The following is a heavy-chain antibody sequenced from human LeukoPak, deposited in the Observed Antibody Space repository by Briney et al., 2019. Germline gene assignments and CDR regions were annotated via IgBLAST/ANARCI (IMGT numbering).Heavy chain of an antibody. CDR1: GDSISSYY. Sequence: SETLSLTCTVSGDSISSYYWSWIRQPAGKGREWIGRIYTSGSTNYDPSLKSRVTMSVDTSKNQFSLKLSSVTAADTAVYYCARVTPGHNWNYGRWFDYWGQGTLVTVSS. J-gene: IGHJ4*02. CDR2: IYTSGST. CDR3: ARVTPGHNWNYGRWFDY. V-gene: IGHV4-4*07. D-gene: IGHD1-7*01.